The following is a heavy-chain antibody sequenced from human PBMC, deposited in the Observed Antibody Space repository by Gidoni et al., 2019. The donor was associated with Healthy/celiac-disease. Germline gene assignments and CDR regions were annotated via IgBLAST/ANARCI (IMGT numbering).Heavy chain of an antibody. CDR3: ARESDYGDYGVY. J-gene: IGHJ4*02. V-gene: IGHV4-31*03. CDR1: GGPISSGGYY. Sequence: QVQLQESGPGLVKPSPTLSLTCTVSGGPISSGGYYWSWIRQHPGKGLEWIGYIYYSGSTYYNPSLKSRVTISVDTSKNQFSLKLSSVTAADTAVYYCARESDYGDYGVYWGQGTLVTVSS. CDR2: IYYSGST. D-gene: IGHD4-17*01.